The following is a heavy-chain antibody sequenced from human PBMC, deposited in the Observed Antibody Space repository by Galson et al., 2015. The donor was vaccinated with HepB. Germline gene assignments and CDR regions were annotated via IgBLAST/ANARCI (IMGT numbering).Heavy chain of an antibody. CDR3: ARGVTTATKPGAFDI. CDR2: ISGSGDYI. Sequence: SLRLSCAASGFTFGQDGMSWVRQAPGKGLEWVSVISGSGDYINYADSVRGRFTISRDNSRSTLYLHMNSLRAEDTAVYYCARGVTTATKPGAFDIWGQGTMVTVSS. CDR1: GFTFGQDG. J-gene: IGHJ3*02. V-gene: IGHV3-23*01. D-gene: IGHD4-11*01.